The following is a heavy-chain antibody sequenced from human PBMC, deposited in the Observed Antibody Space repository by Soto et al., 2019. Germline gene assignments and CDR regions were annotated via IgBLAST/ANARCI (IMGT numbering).Heavy chain of an antibody. V-gene: IGHV3-74*01. Sequence: PGGSLRLPCAASGFTFSNYWMHWVRQAPGKGLVWVSRINSDGSSTSYADSVKGRFTISRDNAKNTLYLQMNSLRAEDTAVYYCARDRHHYESSGYLTNWFDPWGQGTLVTVSS. J-gene: IGHJ5*02. CDR1: GFTFSNYW. CDR3: ARDRHHYESSGYLTNWFDP. CDR2: INSDGSST. D-gene: IGHD3-22*01.